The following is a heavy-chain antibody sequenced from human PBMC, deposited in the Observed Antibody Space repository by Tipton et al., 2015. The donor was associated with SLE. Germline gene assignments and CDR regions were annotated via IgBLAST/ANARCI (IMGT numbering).Heavy chain of an antibody. CDR2: VYTVGNT. V-gene: IGHV4-61*02. Sequence: TLSLTCTVSGGSITSGSYYWTWIRQPAGKGLEWIGRVYTVGNTNYNPSLESRVSISLDTSKNQFTLRLSSVTAADTAVYYCAREVDFWSGYFDYWGQGALVTVSS. D-gene: IGHD3-3*01. CDR3: AREVDFWSGYFDY. J-gene: IGHJ4*02. CDR1: GGSITSGSYY.